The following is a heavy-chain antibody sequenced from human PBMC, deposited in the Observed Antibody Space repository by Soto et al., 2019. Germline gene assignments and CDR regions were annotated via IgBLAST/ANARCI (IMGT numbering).Heavy chain of an antibody. CDR3: ARLPVLGYCSSTRCPPGGMAV. J-gene: IGHJ6*02. D-gene: IGHD2-2*01. V-gene: IGHV5-51*01. CDR2: IYPGDSDT. CDR1: GYSFTSYW. Sequence: PGESLKISCKGSGYSFTSYWIGWVRQMPGKGLEWMGIIYPGDSDTRYSPSFQGQVTISADKSISTAYLQWSSLKASDTAMYYCARLPVLGYCSSTRCPPGGMAVWGQGTRVTLSS.